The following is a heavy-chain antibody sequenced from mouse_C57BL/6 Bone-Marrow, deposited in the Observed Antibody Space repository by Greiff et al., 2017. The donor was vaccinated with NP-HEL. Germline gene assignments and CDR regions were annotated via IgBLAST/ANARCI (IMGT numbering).Heavy chain of an antibody. J-gene: IGHJ3*01. CDR3: ARRGNLLLRSPFAY. V-gene: IGHV1-80*01. Sequence: LQQSGASVKISCKASGYAFSSYWMNWVKQRPGKGLEWIGQIYPGDGDTNYNGKFKGKATLTADKSSSTAYMQLSSLTSEDSAVYFCARRGNLLLRSPFAYWGQGTLVTVSA. CDR1: GYAFSSYW. CDR2: IYPGDGDT. D-gene: IGHD1-1*01.